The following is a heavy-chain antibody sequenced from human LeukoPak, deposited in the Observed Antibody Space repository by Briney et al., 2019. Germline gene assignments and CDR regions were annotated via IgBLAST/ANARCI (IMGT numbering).Heavy chain of an antibody. CDR3: ARDGVRDSSGYSAYYFDY. V-gene: IGHV3-7*01. CDR1: GFTFSSYW. D-gene: IGHD3-22*01. J-gene: IGHJ4*02. CDR2: IKQDGSEK. Sequence: GGSLRLSCAASGFTFSSYWMSWVRQAPGKGLEWVANIKQDGSEKYYVDSVKGRFTISRDNAKNSLYLQMNSLRAEDTAVYYCARDGVRDSSGYSAYYFDYWGQGTLVTVSS.